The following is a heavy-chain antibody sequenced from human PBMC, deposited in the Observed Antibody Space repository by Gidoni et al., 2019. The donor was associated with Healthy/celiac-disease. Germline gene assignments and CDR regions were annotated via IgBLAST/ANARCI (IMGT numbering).Heavy chain of an antibody. CDR2: IYSGGST. CDR1: GFTVSSNY. V-gene: IGHV3-66*01. J-gene: IGHJ4*02. Sequence: EVQLVESGGGLVQPGGSLRLSCAASGFTVSSNYMSWVRQAPGKGLEWCSVIYSGGSTYYADSVKGRFTISRDNSKNTLYLQMNSLRAEDTAVYYCARSSGSYGYAAPWYWGQGTLVTVSS. D-gene: IGHD5-18*01. CDR3: ARSSGSYGYAAPWY.